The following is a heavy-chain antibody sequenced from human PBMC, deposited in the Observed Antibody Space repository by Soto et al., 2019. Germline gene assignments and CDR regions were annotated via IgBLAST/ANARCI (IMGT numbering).Heavy chain of an antibody. CDR1: GGSISSYY. CDR2: IYYSGST. V-gene: IGHV4-59*01. CDR3: ARGGYCSSTSCAAQYYFDY. J-gene: IGHJ4*02. Sequence: PSETLSLICTVSGGSISSYYWSWIRQPPGKGLEWIGYIYYSGSTNYNPSLKSRVTISVDTSKNQFSLKLSSVTAADTAVYYCARGGYCSSTSCAAQYYFDYWGQGTMVTVSS. D-gene: IGHD2-2*01.